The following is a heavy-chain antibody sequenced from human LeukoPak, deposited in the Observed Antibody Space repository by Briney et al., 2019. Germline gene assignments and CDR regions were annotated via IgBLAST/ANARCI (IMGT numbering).Heavy chain of an antibody. D-gene: IGHD3-10*01. CDR3: ARALGEGPDGFDP. J-gene: IGHJ5*02. Sequence: SETLSLTCTVSGGSISSGDYYWSWIRQPPGKGLEWIGYIYYSGSTNYNPSLKSRVTISVDKSKNQFSLKLSSVTAADTAVYYCARALGEGPDGFDPWGQGTLVTVSS. V-gene: IGHV4-30-4*01. CDR1: GGSISSGDYY. CDR2: IYYSGST.